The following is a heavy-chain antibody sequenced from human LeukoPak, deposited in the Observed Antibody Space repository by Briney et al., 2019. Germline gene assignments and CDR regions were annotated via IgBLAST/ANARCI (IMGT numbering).Heavy chain of an antibody. CDR1: GFTFSSYW. J-gene: IGHJ5*02. D-gene: IGHD2-2*01. V-gene: IGHV3-74*01. Sequence: GGSLRLSCAASGFTFSSYWMHWVRQAPGKGLVWVSRINSDGSSTSYADSVKGRLTISRDNAKNTLYLQMNSLRAEDTAVYYCARGSSTSARSRVLDPWGQGTLVTVSS. CDR3: ARGSSTSARSRVLDP. CDR2: INSDGSST.